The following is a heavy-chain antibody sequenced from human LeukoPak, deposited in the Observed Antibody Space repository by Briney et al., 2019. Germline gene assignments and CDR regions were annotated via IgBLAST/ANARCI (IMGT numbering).Heavy chain of an antibody. CDR3: VRVLTVTFVS. D-gene: IGHD4-17*01. V-gene: IGHV3-33*01. J-gene: IGHJ4*02. CDR1: GFTFSTYG. CDR2: VWSDGNGK. Sequence: PRRSLRLSCAASGFTFSTYGMHWVRQAPGKGLEWVALVWSDGNGKFYADSVKGRFTISRDNSKNTLYLQMNSLRAEDTAVYYCVRVLTVTFVSWGQGTLVTVSS.